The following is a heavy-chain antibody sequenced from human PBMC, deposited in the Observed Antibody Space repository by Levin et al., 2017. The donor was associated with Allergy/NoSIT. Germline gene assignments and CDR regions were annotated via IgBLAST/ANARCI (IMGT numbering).Heavy chain of an antibody. CDR1: GGTFSSYA. Sequence: AASVKVSCKASGGTFSSYAISWVRQAPGQGLEWMGGIIPIFGTANYAQKFQGRVTITADKSTSTAYMELSSLRSEDTAVYYCARGVPRTVGGEPRGYFDYWGQGTLVTVSS. D-gene: IGHD1-26*01. CDR2: IIPIFGTA. J-gene: IGHJ4*02. CDR3: ARGVPRTVGGEPRGYFDY. V-gene: IGHV1-69*06.